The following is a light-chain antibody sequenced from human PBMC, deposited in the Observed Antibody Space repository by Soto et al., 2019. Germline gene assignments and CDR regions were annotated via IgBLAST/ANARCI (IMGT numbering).Light chain of an antibody. CDR2: DVT. Sequence: QSVLTQPRSVSGSPGQSVTIACTGTSSDVGGYNYVSWYQQHPGKAPKLMIYDVTKRPSGVPDRFSGSKSGNTASLTISVLQAEDEADYYCCAFAGSYTSFGTGTKVTVL. CDR1: SSDVGGYNY. CDR3: CAFAGSYTS. J-gene: IGLJ1*01. V-gene: IGLV2-11*01.